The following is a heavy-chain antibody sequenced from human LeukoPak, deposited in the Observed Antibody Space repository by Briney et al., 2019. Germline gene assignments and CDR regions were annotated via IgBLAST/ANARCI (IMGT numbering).Heavy chain of an antibody. CDR2: IYYSGST. CDR3: ARDLYSSRTNDAFVI. D-gene: IGHD6-13*01. J-gene: IGHJ3*02. CDR1: GDSISSGSCY. Sequence: SETLSLTCAVSGDSISSGSCYWVWISQPPGKGLEWIGSIYYSGSTYYNPSLKSRVTISVDRSKNQFSLKVSSVTAADTAVYYCARDLYSSRTNDAFVIWGQGTMVTVSS. V-gene: IGHV4-39*07.